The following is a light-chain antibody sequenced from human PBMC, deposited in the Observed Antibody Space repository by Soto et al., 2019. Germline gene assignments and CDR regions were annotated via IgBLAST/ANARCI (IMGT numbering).Light chain of an antibody. CDR3: QQYGRSSLT. CDR2: GAS. J-gene: IGKJ4*01. V-gene: IGKV3-20*01. CDR1: QSVSSSY. Sequence: EIVLTQSPGTLSLSPGERATLSCRTSQSVSSSYLAWYQQKPGQAPRLLIHGASSRATGIPDRFSGSGSGTDFTLTISRLEPEDCAVYYCQQYGRSSLTFGGGNKVDIK.